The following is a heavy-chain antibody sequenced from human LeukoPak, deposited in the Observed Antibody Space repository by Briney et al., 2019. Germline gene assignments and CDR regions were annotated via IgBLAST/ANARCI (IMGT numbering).Heavy chain of an antibody. CDR3: ARVKLPRYGYFQH. CDR1: GGSISSGDYY. D-gene: IGHD1-26*01. Sequence: SETLSLTCTVSGGSISSGDYYWSWIRQPPGKGLEWIGYIYYSGSTNYNPSLKSRVTISVDTSKNQFSLKLSSVTAADTAVYYCARVKLPRYGYFQHWGQGTLVTVSS. CDR2: IYYSGST. V-gene: IGHV4-30-4*01. J-gene: IGHJ1*01.